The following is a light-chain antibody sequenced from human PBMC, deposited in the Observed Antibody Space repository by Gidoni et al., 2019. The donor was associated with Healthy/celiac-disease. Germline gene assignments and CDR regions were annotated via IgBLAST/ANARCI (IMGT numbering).Light chain of an antibody. V-gene: IGLV2-23*02. J-gene: IGLJ2*01. CDR1: SSDVGSYNL. CDR2: EVS. CDR3: CSYAGSSTFVV. Sequence: QSALTQPASVSGSPGQSITISCTGTSSDVGSYNLVSWYQQHPGKAPKLMIYEVSKLPSGVSNRFSGSKSGNTASLTISGLQAEDGADYYCCSYAGSSTFVVFGGGTKLTVL.